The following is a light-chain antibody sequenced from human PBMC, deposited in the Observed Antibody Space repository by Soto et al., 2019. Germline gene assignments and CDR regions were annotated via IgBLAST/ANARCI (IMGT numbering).Light chain of an antibody. Sequence: EVVLTQSPATLSLSPGERATLSCRASQSVSSYLAWYQQKPGQAPRLLIYDASNRATGIPARFSGSGSGTDFTLTVSSLEPEDFAVYYYQQRSNWRGTFGQGTRLEIK. J-gene: IGKJ5*01. V-gene: IGKV3-11*01. CDR1: QSVSSY. CDR3: QQRSNWRGT. CDR2: DAS.